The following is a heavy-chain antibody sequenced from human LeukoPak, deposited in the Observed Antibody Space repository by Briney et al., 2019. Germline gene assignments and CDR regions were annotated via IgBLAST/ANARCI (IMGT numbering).Heavy chain of an antibody. J-gene: IGHJ5*02. V-gene: IGHV4-59*01. CDR3: ARGRQYYGSGPSNWFDP. Sequence: SETLSLTCTVSGGSIGTYYWSWIRQPPGKGLEWIGYIYYNGYTDYNPSLKSRVTISLHTSKNQFSLKLSSVTAADTAVYYCARGRQYYGSGPSNWFDPWGQGTLVTVSS. D-gene: IGHD3-10*01. CDR2: IYYNGYT. CDR1: GGSIGTYY.